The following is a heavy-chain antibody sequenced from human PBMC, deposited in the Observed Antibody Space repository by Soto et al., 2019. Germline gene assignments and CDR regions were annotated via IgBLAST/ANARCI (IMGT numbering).Heavy chain of an antibody. D-gene: IGHD3-9*01. V-gene: IGHV1-18*01. CDR2: ISAYNGNT. J-gene: IGHJ4*02. Sequence: ASVKVSCKASGYTFTSYGISWVRQAPGQGLEWMGWISAYNGNTNYAQKLQGRVTMTTDTSTSTAYMELRSLRSDDTAVYYCARYFDWLFQGPDVDYWGQGTLVTVYS. CDR3: ARYFDWLFQGPDVDY. CDR1: GYTFTSYG.